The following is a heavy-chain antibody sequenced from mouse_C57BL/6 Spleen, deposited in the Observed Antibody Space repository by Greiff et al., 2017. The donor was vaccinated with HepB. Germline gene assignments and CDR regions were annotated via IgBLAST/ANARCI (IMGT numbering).Heavy chain of an antibody. V-gene: IGHV1-81*01. CDR3: ARSSYSNLGWFAY. CDR1: GYTFTSYG. CDR2: IYPRSGNT. D-gene: IGHD2-5*01. J-gene: IGHJ3*01. Sequence: QVQLKESGAELARPGASVKLSCKASGYTFTSYGISWVKQRTGQGLEWIGEIYPRSGNTYYNEKFKGKATLTADKSSSTAYMELRSLTSEDSAVYFCARSSYSNLGWFAYWGQGTLVTVSA.